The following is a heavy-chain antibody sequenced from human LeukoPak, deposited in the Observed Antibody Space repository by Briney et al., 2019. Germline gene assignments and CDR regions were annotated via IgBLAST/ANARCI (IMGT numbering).Heavy chain of an antibody. CDR3: ARVGGRKGIDP. J-gene: IGHJ5*02. CDR2: IYHSGST. V-gene: IGHV4-30-2*06. Sequence: SETLSLTCSVSGGSISSGPYFWSWIRQSPGQGLEWIGYIYHSGSTYYNPSLKSRVTISVDRSKNQFSLKLSSVTAADTAVYYCARVGGRKGIDPWGQGTLVTVSS. CDR1: GGSISSGPYF. D-gene: IGHD2-15*01.